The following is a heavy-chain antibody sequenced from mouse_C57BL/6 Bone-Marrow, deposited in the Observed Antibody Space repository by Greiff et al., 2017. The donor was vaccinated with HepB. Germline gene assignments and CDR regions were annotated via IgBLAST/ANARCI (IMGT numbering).Heavy chain of an antibody. CDR1: GYTFTSYW. CDR2: IYPGSGST. CDR3: LRSLYFDY. Sequence: VQLPQPGVELVKPGASVKMSCKASGYTFTSYWVTWVKQRPGQGLEWIGDIYPGSGSTNYNEKFKSKATLTVDTSSSTAYMQLSSLTSEDSAVYYCLRSLYFDYWGQGTTLTVSS. D-gene: IGHD1-1*01. V-gene: IGHV1-55*01. J-gene: IGHJ2*01.